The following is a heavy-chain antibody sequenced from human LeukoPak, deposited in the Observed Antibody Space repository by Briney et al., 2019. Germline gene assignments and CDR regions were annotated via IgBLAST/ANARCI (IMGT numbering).Heavy chain of an antibody. D-gene: IGHD4-17*01. CDR2: IGGSGYST. V-gene: IGHV3-23*01. CDR3: AKSSLVTTPLYYFDY. Sequence: GGSLRLSCAASGFSFSNYAMSWVRQAPGKGLEWVSVIGGSGYSTYYADSVKGRFTISRDNSRNTLYLQMNSLRAEDTAVYYCAKSSLVTTPLYYFDYWGQGTLVTVSS. J-gene: IGHJ4*02. CDR1: GFSFSNYA.